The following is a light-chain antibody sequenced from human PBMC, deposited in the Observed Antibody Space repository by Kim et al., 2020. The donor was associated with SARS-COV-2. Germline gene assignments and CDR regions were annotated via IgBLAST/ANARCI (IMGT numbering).Light chain of an antibody. CDR2: GAS. CDR1: QSVSGMH. J-gene: IGKJ5*01. V-gene: IGKV3-20*01. CDR3: EYYGRPPIT. Sequence: VVLTQSPGTLSLSPGERATLSCRASQSVSGMHVVWYNHRPGQAPRLLMDGASSRATGTPDRFSGSGSGTDFTLTISRLEPEDFAVYYCEYYGRPPITFGQGTRLEIK.